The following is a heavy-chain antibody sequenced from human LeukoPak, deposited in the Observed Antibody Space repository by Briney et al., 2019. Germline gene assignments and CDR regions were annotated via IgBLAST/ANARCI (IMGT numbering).Heavy chain of an antibody. V-gene: IGHV3-33*06. CDR2: IWSDGTNQ. D-gene: IGHD4-11*01. CDR1: QFRFPFSHYG. J-gene: IGHJ4*02. Sequence: GKSLTLSCVASQFRFPFSHYGMHWVRQAPGRGLEWVAVIWSDGTNQYYADSVEGRFTISRDNSKNTVYLQMNSLRAEDTAVYFCAKDAQRGFDYSNSLEYWGQGTLVTVSS. CDR3: AKDAQRGFDYSNSLEY.